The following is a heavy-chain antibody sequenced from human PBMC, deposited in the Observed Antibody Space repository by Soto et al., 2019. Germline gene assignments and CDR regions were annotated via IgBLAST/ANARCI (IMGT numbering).Heavy chain of an antibody. J-gene: IGHJ4*02. Sequence: GGSVRRGCPASVCSFSASALSWVRQAPGKGLEWVSVISDSGGATYYADSVKGRFTISRDNSKNTLYLQMNSLRAEDTAVYYCARQDYSTTWYLKYWGQGT. CDR3: ARQDYSTTWYLKY. D-gene: IGHD6-13*01. CDR1: VCSFSASA. CDR2: ISDSGGAT. V-gene: IGHV3-23*01.